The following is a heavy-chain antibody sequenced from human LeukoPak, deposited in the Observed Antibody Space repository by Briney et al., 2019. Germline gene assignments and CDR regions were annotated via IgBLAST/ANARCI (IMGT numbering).Heavy chain of an antibody. CDR2: IYYSGST. CDR3: ARGRYTFDY. CDR1: GGSISGYY. D-gene: IGHD1-1*01. V-gene: IGHV4-59*01. J-gene: IGHJ4*02. Sequence: PSETLSLTCTVSGGSISGYYWTWIRRPPGKGLEYIGYIYYSGSTNHNPSLKSRVTISVDTSKNQFSLKLSSVTAADTAVYYCARGRYTFDYWGQRTLVTVSS.